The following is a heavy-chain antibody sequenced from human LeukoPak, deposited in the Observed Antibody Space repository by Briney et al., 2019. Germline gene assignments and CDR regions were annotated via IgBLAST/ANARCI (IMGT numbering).Heavy chain of an antibody. Sequence: PGRSLRLSCAASGFIFSSYGMHWVRQAPGKGLEWVAVISYDGSNKYYADSVKGRFTISRDNSKNTLYLQMNSLRAEDTAVYYCAKAYTTYYYDSSGSSYFDYWGQGTLVTVSS. CDR1: GFIFSSYG. J-gene: IGHJ4*02. CDR2: ISYDGSNK. CDR3: AKAYTTYYYDSSGSSYFDY. V-gene: IGHV3-30*18. D-gene: IGHD3-22*01.